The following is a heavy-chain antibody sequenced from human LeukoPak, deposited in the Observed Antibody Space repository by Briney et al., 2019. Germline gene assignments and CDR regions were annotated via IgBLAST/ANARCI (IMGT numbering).Heavy chain of an antibody. J-gene: IGHJ3*02. D-gene: IGHD4-23*01. CDR2: IKPDGGEK. CDR1: GFTFSHFW. V-gene: IGHV3-7*01. CDR3: ARGRSGDYGGNSGAFDI. Sequence: GGSLRLSCAASGFTFSHFWMGWVRQTPGKGLEWVANIKPDGGEKYYVASVKGRFTISRDNAQSSLYLQMNSLRAEDTAVYYCARGRSGDYGGNSGAFDIWGQGTMVTVSS.